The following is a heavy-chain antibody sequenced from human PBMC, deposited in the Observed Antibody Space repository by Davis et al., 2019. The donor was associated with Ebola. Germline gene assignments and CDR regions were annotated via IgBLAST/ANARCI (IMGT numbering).Heavy chain of an antibody. CDR1: GFPFSHYA. Sequence: LSLTCVGSGFPFSHYAMSWVRQAPGKGLQWVSTLSGAGYNAYYADSVEGRFTISRDNSKNTLYLQMNSLRAEDTAVYYCAKGVVLMVYAITQAFDYWGQGTLVTVSS. D-gene: IGHD2-8*01. CDR3: AKGVVLMVYAITQAFDY. J-gene: IGHJ4*02. V-gene: IGHV3-23*01. CDR2: LSGAGYNA.